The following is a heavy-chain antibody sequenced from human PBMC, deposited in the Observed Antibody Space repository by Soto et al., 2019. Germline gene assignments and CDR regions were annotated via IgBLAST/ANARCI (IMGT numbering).Heavy chain of an antibody. CDR2: INAGYGNT. V-gene: IGHV1-3*01. D-gene: IGHD2-8*02. Sequence: ASVKVSCKASGYTFSSYAMHWARQAPGQRLEWMGWINAGYGNTKSSQKFQDRVTISRDTSASTAYMELTSLRSEDTAVYYCARDTGDGTFGFCGQGTLVTVSS. CDR3: ARDTGDGTFGF. J-gene: IGHJ4*02. CDR1: GYTFSSYA.